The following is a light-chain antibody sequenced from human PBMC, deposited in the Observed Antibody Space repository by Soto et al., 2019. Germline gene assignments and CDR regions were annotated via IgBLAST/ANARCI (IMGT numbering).Light chain of an antibody. V-gene: IGKV3-20*01. CDR3: LQYGSSPLT. CDR1: QSVSSSY. CDR2: GAS. J-gene: IGKJ4*01. Sequence: EIVLTQSPGTLSLSPGERATLTCRASQSVSSSYLAWYQQKPGQAPRLLIYGASSRATGIPDRFSGSGSGTDFTLTISRLEPEDFAVYYCLQYGSSPLTFGGGTNVEIK.